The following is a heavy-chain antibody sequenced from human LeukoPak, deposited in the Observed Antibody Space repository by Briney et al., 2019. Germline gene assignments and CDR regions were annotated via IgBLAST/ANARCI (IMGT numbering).Heavy chain of an antibody. CDR1: GFTVSDNY. J-gene: IGHJ3*02. Sequence: PGGSLRPSCAASGFTVSDNYMTWVRQAPGKGLEWVSSIYSAGATHYAESVKGRFTISRDNSKNTLYLQMNSLRAEDVAVYYCARIEWERLGRAFDIWGQGTMVTVSS. CDR2: IYSAGAT. D-gene: IGHD1-26*01. V-gene: IGHV3-53*01. CDR3: ARIEWERLGRAFDI.